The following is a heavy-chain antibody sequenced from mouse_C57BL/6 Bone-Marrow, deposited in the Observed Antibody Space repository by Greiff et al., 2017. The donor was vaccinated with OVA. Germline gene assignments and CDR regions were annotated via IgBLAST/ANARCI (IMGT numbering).Heavy chain of an antibody. CDR1: GYSITSDY. V-gene: IGHV3-8*01. J-gene: IGHJ1*03. Sequence: EVQLMESGPGLAKPSQTLSLTCSVTGYSITSDYWNWIRKFPGNKLEYMGYISYSGSTYYNPSLKSRISITRDTSKNQYYLQLNSVTTEDTATYYCARIPLITTVVADWYFDVWGTGTTVTVSS. CDR2: ISYSGST. D-gene: IGHD1-1*01. CDR3: ARIPLITTVVADWYFDV.